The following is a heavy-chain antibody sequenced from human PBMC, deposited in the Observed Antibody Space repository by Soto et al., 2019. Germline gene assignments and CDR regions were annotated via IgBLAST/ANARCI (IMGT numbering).Heavy chain of an antibody. CDR3: AKALYYDILTGGVHYYGMDV. J-gene: IGHJ6*02. Sequence: GGSLRLSCAASGFTFSSYAMSWVRQAPGKGLEWVSAISGSGGSTYYADSVKGRFTISRDNSKNTLYLQMNSLRAEDTAVYYFAKALYYDILTGGVHYYGMDVWGQGTTVTVSS. V-gene: IGHV3-23*01. D-gene: IGHD3-9*01. CDR2: ISGSGGST. CDR1: GFTFSSYA.